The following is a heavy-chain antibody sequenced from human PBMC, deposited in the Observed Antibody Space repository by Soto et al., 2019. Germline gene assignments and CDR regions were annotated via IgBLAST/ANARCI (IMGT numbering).Heavy chain of an antibody. CDR2: FSSGGGGT. V-gene: IGHV3-23*01. D-gene: IGHD3-3*01. CDR1: GFTFSNYA. J-gene: IGHJ6*03. CDR3: AKDIFEEILEWLSGDYYYYMDV. Sequence: PGGSLRLSCTASGFTFSNYAMSWVRQAPGKGLEWVSTFSSGGGGTYYADSVKGSFTISRDNSKNTLYLQMNSLRAEDTAVYYCAKDIFEEILEWLSGDYYYYMDVWGKGTTVTVSS.